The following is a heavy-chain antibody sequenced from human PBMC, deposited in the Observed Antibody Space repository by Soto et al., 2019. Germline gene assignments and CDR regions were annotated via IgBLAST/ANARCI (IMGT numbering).Heavy chain of an antibody. CDR3: ARTDIVTTNCFDP. CDR1: GESFIGYY. Sequence: QVHLQQWGAGLLKPSETLSLTCAVYGESFIGYYWTWIRQPPGKGLGWIGEINHRGSANYNPSLKSRVTISVDTSNNQFSLKLSSVTAADTSVYYCARTDIVTTNCFDPWGQGTLVTVSS. V-gene: IGHV4-34*02. CDR2: INHRGSA. J-gene: IGHJ5*02. D-gene: IGHD5-12*01.